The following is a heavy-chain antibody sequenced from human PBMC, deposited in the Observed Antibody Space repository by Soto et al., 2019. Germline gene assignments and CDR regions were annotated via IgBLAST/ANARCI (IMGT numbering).Heavy chain of an antibody. D-gene: IGHD3-16*02. CDR3: ARSEGSSLFDY. CDR1: GGTFSSYA. V-gene: IGHV1-69*13. J-gene: IGHJ4*02. CDR2: IIPIFGTA. Sequence: SVKVSCKSSGGTFSSYAISWVRQAPGQGLEWMGGIIPIFGTANYAQKFQGRVTITADESTSTAYMELSSLRSEDTAVYYCARSEGSSLFDYWGQGSLLIVYS.